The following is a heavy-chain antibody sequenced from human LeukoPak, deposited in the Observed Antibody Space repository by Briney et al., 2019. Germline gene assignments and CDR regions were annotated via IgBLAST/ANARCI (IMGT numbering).Heavy chain of an antibody. D-gene: IGHD4-17*01. V-gene: IGHV3-30*02. CDR1: GFTFSNYG. CDR3: AKVIYGDWPFDY. CDR2: ILFDGIKI. Sequence: GGSLRLSSATSGFTFSNYGMHWVGQAPGPGLEWVAIILFDGIKIYYADSVKGRFTISRDNSKNTLYLQMNSLRAEDTAVYYCAKVIYGDWPFDYWGQGTLVTVSS. J-gene: IGHJ4*02.